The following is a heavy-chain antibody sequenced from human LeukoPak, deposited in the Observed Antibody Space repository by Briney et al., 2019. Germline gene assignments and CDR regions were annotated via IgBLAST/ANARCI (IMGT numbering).Heavy chain of an antibody. CDR3: ARDPNYDFWNDPGY. V-gene: IGHV3-48*03. CDR1: GFTFSSYE. CDR2: ISSSGSTI. D-gene: IGHD3-3*01. J-gene: IGHJ4*02. Sequence: GGSLRLSCAASGFTFSSYEMNWVRQAPGKGLEWVSYISSSGSTIYYADSVKGRFTISRDNAKNSLYLQMNSLRAEDTAVYYCARDPNYDFWNDPGYWGQGTLVTVSS.